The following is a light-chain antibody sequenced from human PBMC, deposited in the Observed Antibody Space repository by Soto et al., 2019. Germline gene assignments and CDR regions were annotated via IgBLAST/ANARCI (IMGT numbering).Light chain of an antibody. CDR1: QSVSSY. J-gene: IGKJ3*01. CDR3: QQRSNWPPP. CDR2: DAS. V-gene: IGKV3-11*01. Sequence: EIVLTQSPATLSLSPGERATLSCRASQSVSSYLAWYQQKPGQAPRLLIYDASNRATGIPARFSGSGSGTDCTLAISSLEPEDFAVYYCQQRSNWPPPVGPGTKVDIK.